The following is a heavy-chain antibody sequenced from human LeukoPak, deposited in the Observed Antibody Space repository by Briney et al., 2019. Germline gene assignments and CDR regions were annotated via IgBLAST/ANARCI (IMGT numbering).Heavy chain of an antibody. D-gene: IGHD6-19*01. Sequence: KASETLSLTCTVSGGSISIYYWSWIRQPPGKGLEWIGYIYYSGSTSYNPSLKSRVTISVDTSKNQFSLKLRSVTAADTAVYYCARIKDSSGWYRAFDIWGQGTMVTVSS. CDR2: IYYSGST. CDR3: ARIKDSSGWYRAFDI. CDR1: GGSISIYY. V-gene: IGHV4-59*01. J-gene: IGHJ3*02.